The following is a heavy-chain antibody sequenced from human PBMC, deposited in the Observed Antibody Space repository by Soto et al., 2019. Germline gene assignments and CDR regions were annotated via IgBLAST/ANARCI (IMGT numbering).Heavy chain of an antibody. D-gene: IGHD3-22*01. Sequence: QVQLVQSGAEVKKPGSSVQVSCKASGGTFSSHAISWVRQAPGQGLEWMGVIIPFFKTTKYAQKFQGRVTITADDSMSTAYMDLSSLRSEDTAVYYCAGDVTVNYYDSTYYYYAMDVWGQGTTVTVSS. CDR1: GGTFSSHA. J-gene: IGHJ6*02. CDR3: AGDVTVNYYDSTYYYYAMDV. CDR2: IIPFFKTT. V-gene: IGHV1-69*01.